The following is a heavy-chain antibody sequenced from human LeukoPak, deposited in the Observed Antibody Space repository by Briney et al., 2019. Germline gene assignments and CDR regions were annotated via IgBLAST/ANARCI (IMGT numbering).Heavy chain of an antibody. CDR1: GFTFSSYA. Sequence: PGGSLRLSSAASGFTFSSYAMHWVRQAPGKGLEYVSAISSNGGSTYYANSVKGRFTISRDNSKNTLYLQMGSLRAEDMAVYYCARARYSSVGFDYWGQGTLVTVSS. D-gene: IGHD6-19*01. V-gene: IGHV3-64*01. CDR2: ISSNGGST. J-gene: IGHJ4*02. CDR3: ARARYSSVGFDY.